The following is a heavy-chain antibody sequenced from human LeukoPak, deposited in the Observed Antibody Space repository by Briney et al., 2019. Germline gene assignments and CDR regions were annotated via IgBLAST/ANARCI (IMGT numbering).Heavy chain of an antibody. J-gene: IGHJ4*02. Sequence: SETLSLTCTVSGGSISSSSYYWGWIRQPPGKGLEWIGSIYYSGSTYYNPSLKSRVTISVDTSKNQFSLKLSSVTAADTAVYYCARVTASAELDYWGQGTLVTVSS. V-gene: IGHV4-39*07. CDR3: ARVTASAELDY. D-gene: IGHD1-14*01. CDR2: IYYSGST. CDR1: GGSISSSSYY.